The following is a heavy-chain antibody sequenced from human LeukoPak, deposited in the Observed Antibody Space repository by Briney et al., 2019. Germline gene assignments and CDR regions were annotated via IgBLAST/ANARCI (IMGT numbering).Heavy chain of an antibody. Sequence: PSETLSLTCTVSGGSISSYYWSWIRQPPGKGLEWIGYIYYSGSTNYNPSLKSRVTISVDTSKNQFSLKLSSVTAADTAVYYCARAGGTTGYYYGMDVWGQGTTVTVSS. D-gene: IGHD4-17*01. CDR1: GGSISSYY. CDR3: ARAGGTTGYYYGMDV. CDR2: IYYSGST. V-gene: IGHV4-59*01. J-gene: IGHJ6*02.